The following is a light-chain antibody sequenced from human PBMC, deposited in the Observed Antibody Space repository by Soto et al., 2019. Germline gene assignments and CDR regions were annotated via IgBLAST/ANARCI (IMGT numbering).Light chain of an antibody. CDR3: QQYYNWPRT. V-gene: IGKV3-15*01. CDR1: QSVSSGY. Sequence: EIVLTQSPGTLSLSPGERATLSCRASQSVSSGYLAWYQQKPGQAPRLLIYGASTRATGIPARFSGSGSGTEFTLTISCLQSEDFAVYYCQQYYNWPRTFGQGTKVDIK. CDR2: GAS. J-gene: IGKJ1*01.